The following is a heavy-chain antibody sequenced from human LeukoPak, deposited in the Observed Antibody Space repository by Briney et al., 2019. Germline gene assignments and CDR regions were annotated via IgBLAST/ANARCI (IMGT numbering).Heavy chain of an antibody. J-gene: IGHJ5*02. V-gene: IGHV3-7*03. CDR2: IKQDGSEK. CDR3: ARAYTNWNDDPDWFDP. Sequence: GGSLRLSCAASGFTFSSYWMSWVRQAPGKGLEWVANIKQDGSEKYYVDSVKGRFTISRDNAKNPLYLQMNSLRAEDTAVYYCARAYTNWNDDPDWFDPWGQGTLVTVSS. D-gene: IGHD1-1*01. CDR1: GFTFSSYW.